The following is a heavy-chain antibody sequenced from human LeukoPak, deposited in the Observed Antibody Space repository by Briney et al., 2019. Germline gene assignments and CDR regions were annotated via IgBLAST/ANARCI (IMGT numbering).Heavy chain of an antibody. CDR2: ISWDGGST. V-gene: IGHV3-43*01. CDR3: AKEGRDGYKPAATNYYYYYMDV. J-gene: IGHJ6*03. Sequence: PGGSLRPSCAASGSTFDDYTMHWVRQAPGKGLEWVSLISWDGGSTYYADSVKGRFTISRDNSKNSLYLQMNSLRTEDTALYYCAKEGRDGYKPAATNYYYYYMDVWGKGTTVTVSS. CDR1: GSTFDDYT. D-gene: IGHD5-24*01.